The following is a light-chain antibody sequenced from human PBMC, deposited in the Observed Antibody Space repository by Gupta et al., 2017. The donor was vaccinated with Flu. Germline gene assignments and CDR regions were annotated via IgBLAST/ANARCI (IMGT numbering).Light chain of an antibody. CDR1: SSDVADSNS. CDR2: DVS. J-gene: IGLJ2*01. CDR3: SSYTSSSTVA. Sequence: QSALTQPASVSGPPGQSITISCTGTSSDVADSNSVSWYQHHPGKAPKLMIYDVSNRPSGVPDRFSGSKSGNTASLTISGLQAEDEADYYCSSYTSSSTVAFGGGTKLTVL. V-gene: IGLV2-14*03.